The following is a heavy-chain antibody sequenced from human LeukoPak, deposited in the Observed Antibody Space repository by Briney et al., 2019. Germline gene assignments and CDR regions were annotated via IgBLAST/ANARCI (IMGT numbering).Heavy chain of an antibody. Sequence: GASVKVSCKASGYTFTGYYMHWVRQAPGQGLEWMGWINPNSGGTNYAQKFQGRVTMTRDTSISTAYMELSRLRSDDTAVYYCARGGYSSGWYVYYYYGMDVWGQGTTVTVSS. CDR1: GYTFTGYY. D-gene: IGHD6-19*01. J-gene: IGHJ6*02. CDR3: ARGGYSSGWYVYYYYGMDV. V-gene: IGHV1-2*02. CDR2: INPNSGGT.